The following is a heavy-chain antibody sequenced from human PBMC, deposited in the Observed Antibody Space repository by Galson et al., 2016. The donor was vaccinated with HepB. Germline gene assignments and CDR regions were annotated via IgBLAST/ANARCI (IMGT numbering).Heavy chain of an antibody. J-gene: IGHJ4*02. CDR3: ASGSLITGARGADF. V-gene: IGHV7-4-1*02. D-gene: IGHD7-27*01. Sequence: SGYIFTSFSINWVRQAPGQGLEWMGRINTNTGTPTYAPGLTGQFVFSLDTSVSTAFLHINSLRPDDTATYYCASGSLITGARGADFWGQGTLVTVSS. CDR2: INTNTGTP. CDR1: GYIFTSFS.